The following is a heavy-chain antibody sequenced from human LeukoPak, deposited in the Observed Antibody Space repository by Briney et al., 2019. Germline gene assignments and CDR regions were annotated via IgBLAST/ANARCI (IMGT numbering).Heavy chain of an antibody. D-gene: IGHD3-10*01. CDR2: IIPILGIA. J-gene: IGHJ4*02. V-gene: IGHV1-69*04. CDR1: GGTFSSYS. Sequence: SVKLSYKASGGTFSSYSISWVRQAPGQGLEWMGRIIPILGIANYAQKFQGRVTITADNSTSTAYMELSSLRSEDTAVYYWARDIGSGSYPNWGQGALVTVSS. CDR3: ARDIGSGSYPN.